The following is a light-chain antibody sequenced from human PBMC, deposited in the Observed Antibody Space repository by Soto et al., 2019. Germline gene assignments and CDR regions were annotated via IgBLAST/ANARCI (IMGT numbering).Light chain of an antibody. J-gene: IGKJ5*01. Sequence: DIQMTQSPSSLSASVGDRVTITCRASQSISSYLNWYQQKPGRAPRLLLYDASSLETGVPSRFSGSGSGTDFTLTINSLQPEDVATYYCQHYDHLPITFGQGTRLEIK. CDR1: QSISSY. CDR2: DAS. CDR3: QHYDHLPIT. V-gene: IGKV1-33*01.